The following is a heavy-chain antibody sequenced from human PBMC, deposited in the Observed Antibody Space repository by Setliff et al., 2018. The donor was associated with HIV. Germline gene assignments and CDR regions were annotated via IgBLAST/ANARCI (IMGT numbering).Heavy chain of an antibody. CDR1: GFTFSDYY. CDR2: ISRSGTII. J-gene: IGHJ4*02. V-gene: IGHV3-11*01. CDR3: ARDTELAYVDY. D-gene: IGHD4-4*01. Sequence: GGSLRLSCAASGFTFSDYYMSWTRQAPGKGLEWVSYISRSGTIIYYADSVKGRFTISRDNAKNSLYLQMNSLRAEDTAVYYCARDTELAYVDYWGQGTLVTVSS.